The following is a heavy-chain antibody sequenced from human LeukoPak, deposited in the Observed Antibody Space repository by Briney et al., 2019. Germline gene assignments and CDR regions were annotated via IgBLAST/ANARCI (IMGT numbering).Heavy chain of an antibody. D-gene: IGHD4-17*01. Sequence: GRSLRLSCAASGFTFSSYAMHWVRQAPGKGLEWVAVISYDGSNKYYADSVKGRFTISRDNSKNTLYLQMNSLRAEDTAVCYCARDYGVIWGQGTMVTVSS. J-gene: IGHJ3*02. V-gene: IGHV3-30*04. CDR1: GFTFSSYA. CDR2: ISYDGSNK. CDR3: ARDYGVI.